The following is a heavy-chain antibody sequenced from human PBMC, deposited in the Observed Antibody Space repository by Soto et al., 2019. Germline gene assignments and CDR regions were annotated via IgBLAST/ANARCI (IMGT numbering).Heavy chain of an antibody. CDR2: INPTGGRT. J-gene: IGHJ4*02. CDR3: AKSTVKGNPLFFDY. Sequence: ASVKVSCKXSGYTFTSYYVHWVRQAPGQGLEWLGIINPTGGRTSYGQKFQGRVTMTRDTSTSTVFMELNSLRAEDTAVYYCAKSTVKGNPLFFDYWGQGTLVTVSS. V-gene: IGHV1-46*01. CDR1: GYTFTSYY. D-gene: IGHD4-17*01.